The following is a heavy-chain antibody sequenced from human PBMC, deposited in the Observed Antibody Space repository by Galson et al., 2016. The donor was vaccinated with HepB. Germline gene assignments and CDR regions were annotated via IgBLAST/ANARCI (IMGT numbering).Heavy chain of an antibody. D-gene: IGHD3-16*01. CDR2: IWYDGSNK. CDR1: GFAVSSYG. Sequence: SLRLSCAASGFAVSSYGIHWVRQAPGKGLEWVAVIWYDGSNKFYADSVKGRFTVSRDNSKNTLFLQMNSLRADDTAVYYCARDWGSYLDYWGQGTLVTVSS. CDR3: ARDWGSYLDY. V-gene: IGHV3-33*01. J-gene: IGHJ4*02.